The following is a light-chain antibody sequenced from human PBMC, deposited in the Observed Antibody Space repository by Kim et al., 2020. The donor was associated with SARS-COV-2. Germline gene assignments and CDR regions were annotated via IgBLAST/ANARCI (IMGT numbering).Light chain of an antibody. CDR2: SND. CDR1: SSNTGSNS. CDR3: ATWDDSLSGRV. Sequence: GQRVTISCSGSSSNTGSNSVNWYQQLPGTAPKLLIYSNDQRPSGVPARFFGSKSGTSASLAISGLQSEDEADYYCATWDDSLSGRVFGGGTQLTVL. V-gene: IGLV1-44*01. J-gene: IGLJ3*02.